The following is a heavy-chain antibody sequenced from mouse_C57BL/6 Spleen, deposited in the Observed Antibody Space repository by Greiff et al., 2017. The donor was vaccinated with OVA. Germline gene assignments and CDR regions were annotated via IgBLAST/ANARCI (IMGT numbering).Heavy chain of an antibody. V-gene: IGHV8-5*01. J-gene: IGHJ3*01. CDR3: AHGNYDPAWFAY. CDR1: GFSLSTSNMG. CDR2: IWWNDDK. Sequence: QVTLKVSGPGILQPSQTLSLTCSFSGFSLSTSNMGIGWIRQPSGKGLEWLAHIWWNDDKYYNPSLKSRLTISKATSNNQVFLKITSVDTADTATYDCAHGNYDPAWFAYWGQGTLVTVSA. D-gene: IGHD2-1*01.